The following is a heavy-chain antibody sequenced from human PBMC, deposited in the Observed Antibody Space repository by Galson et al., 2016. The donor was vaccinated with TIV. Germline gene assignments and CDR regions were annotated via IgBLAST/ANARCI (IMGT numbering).Heavy chain of an antibody. Sequence: SVKVSCKASGYIFIAYYIHWVRQARGHGLEWMGRINPNSGDTNSAQKFQGRVTMTRDTSIRTAYLEVSRLTSDDTAVYFCAQAVYYDGTAYYLHYWGQGTLVTVSS. J-gene: IGHJ1*01. CDR1: GYIFIAYY. D-gene: IGHD3-22*01. CDR3: AQAVYYDGTAYYLHY. CDR2: INPNSGDT. V-gene: IGHV1-2*06.